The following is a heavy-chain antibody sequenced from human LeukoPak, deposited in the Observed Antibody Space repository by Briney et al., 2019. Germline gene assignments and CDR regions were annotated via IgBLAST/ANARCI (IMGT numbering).Heavy chain of an antibody. CDR3: ARQRRTAAGPYYYGMDV. Sequence: SETLSLTCTVSGGSISSYHWSWIRQPPGKGLEWIGYIYYSGSTNYNPSLKSRVTISVDTSKNQFSLKLSSVTAADTAVYYCARQRRTAAGPYYYGMDVWGQGTTVTVSS. J-gene: IGHJ6*02. CDR2: IYYSGST. V-gene: IGHV4-59*01. CDR1: GGSISSYH. D-gene: IGHD6-13*01.